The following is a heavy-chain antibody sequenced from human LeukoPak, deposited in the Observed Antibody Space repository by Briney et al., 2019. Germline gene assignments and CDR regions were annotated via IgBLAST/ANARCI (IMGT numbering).Heavy chain of an antibody. CDR2: IYPGDSDT. D-gene: IGHD3-22*01. V-gene: IGHV5-51*01. CDR3: ARTDYYDSSGYYYWSDAFDI. CDR1: GYSFTSYW. Sequence: GESLKISRKGSGYSFTSYWIGWVRQMPGKGLEWMGIIYPGDSDTRYSPSFQGQVTISADKSISTAYLQWSSLKASDTAMYYCARTDYYDSSGYYYWSDAFDIWGQGTMVTVSS. J-gene: IGHJ3*02.